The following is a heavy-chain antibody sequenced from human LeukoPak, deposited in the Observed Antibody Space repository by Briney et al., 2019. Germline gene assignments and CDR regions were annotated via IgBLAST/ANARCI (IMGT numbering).Heavy chain of an antibody. D-gene: IGHD1-7*01. CDR3: AKVRVVFNWNYAYYFDS. Sequence: GGSLRLSCAASGFTFSNYAMTWVRQAPGKGLEWVSILSDSGVYTYYADSVKGRFTISRDNSKSTLYLQMDSLRAEDTAVYYCAKVRVVFNWNYAYYFDSWGQGTVVTVSS. CDR1: GFTFSNYA. V-gene: IGHV3-23*01. CDR2: LSDSGVYT. J-gene: IGHJ4*02.